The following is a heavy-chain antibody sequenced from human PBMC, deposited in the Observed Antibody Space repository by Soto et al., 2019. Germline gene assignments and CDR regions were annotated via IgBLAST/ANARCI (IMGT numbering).Heavy chain of an antibody. CDR3: ARIPRARGRDAFDI. D-gene: IGHD2-2*02. CDR1: GGSISSSSYY. Sequence: QLQLQELGPGLVKPSETLSLTCTVSGGSISSSSYYWGWIRQPPGKGLEWIGSIYYTGSTYYNPSLKSRVTISVDTSKNQFSLKLSSVTAADTAVYYCARIPRARGRDAFDIWGQGTMVTVSS. J-gene: IGHJ3*02. CDR2: IYYTGST. V-gene: IGHV4-39*01.